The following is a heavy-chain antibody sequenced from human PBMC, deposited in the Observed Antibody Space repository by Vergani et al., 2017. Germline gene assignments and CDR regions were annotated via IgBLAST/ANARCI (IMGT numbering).Heavy chain of an antibody. J-gene: IGHJ6*02. CDR1: GGSISSYY. CDR3: ARDRVNGYSYEGYYGMDV. CDR2: IYYSGST. Sequence: QVQLQESGPGLVKPSETLSLTCTVSGGSISSYYWSWIRQPPGKGLEWIGYIYYSGSTNYNHSLKSRVTISVDTTKNQFSLKLSSVTAADTAVYYCARDRVNGYSYEGYYGMDVWGQGTTVTVSS. D-gene: IGHD5-18*01. V-gene: IGHV4-59*01.